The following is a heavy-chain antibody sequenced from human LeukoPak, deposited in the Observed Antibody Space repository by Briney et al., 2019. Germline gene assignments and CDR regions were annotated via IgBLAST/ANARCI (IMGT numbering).Heavy chain of an antibody. CDR3: AKTITAMVKCYYGMDV. CDR2: ISGSGGST. V-gene: IGHV3-23*01. J-gene: IGHJ6*04. Sequence: GGSLRLSCAASGFTFSSYAMSWVRQAPGKGLEWGSAISGSGGSTYYADSVKGRFTISRDNSKNTLYLQMNSLRAEDTAVYYCAKTITAMVKCYYGMDVWGKGTTVTVSS. CDR1: GFTFSSYA. D-gene: IGHD5-18*01.